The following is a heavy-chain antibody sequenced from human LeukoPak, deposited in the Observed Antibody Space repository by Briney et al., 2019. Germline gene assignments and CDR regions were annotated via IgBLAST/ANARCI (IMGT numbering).Heavy chain of an antibody. J-gene: IGHJ4*02. CDR1: GYTFTGYY. D-gene: IGHD3-9*01. CDR2: INPNSGGT. V-gene: IGHV1-2*02. Sequence: ASVKASCKASGYTFTGYYMHWVRQAPGQGLEWMGWINPNSGGTNYAQKFQGRVTMTRDTSISTAYMELSRLRSDDTAVYYCARAAMVDYDILTGYYSYWGQGTLVTVSS. CDR3: ARAAMVDYDILTGYYSY.